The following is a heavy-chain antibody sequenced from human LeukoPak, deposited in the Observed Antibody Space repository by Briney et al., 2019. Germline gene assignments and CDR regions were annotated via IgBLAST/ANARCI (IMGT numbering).Heavy chain of an antibody. Sequence: SETLSLTCTVSWRSIRGGYRRWTRQPAGKGLEWIGRIFSSGNSSYNPSLKSRVTMSVDTSKNQFSLKLSSVTAANTAVYYCARDPNPALWGQGTLVTVSS. V-gene: IGHV4-4*07. CDR3: ARDPNPAL. J-gene: IGHJ4*02. CDR1: WRSIRGGY. CDR2: IFSSGNS.